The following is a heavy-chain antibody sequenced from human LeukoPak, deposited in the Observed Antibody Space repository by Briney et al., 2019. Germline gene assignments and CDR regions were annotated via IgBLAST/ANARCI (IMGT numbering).Heavy chain of an antibody. CDR3: ARGGSRWVAATLNYYYYYMDV. CDR1: GYTFTGYY. D-gene: IGHD2-15*01. J-gene: IGHJ6*03. Sequence: ASVKVSCKASGYTFTGYYMHWVRQAPGQGLEWMGWIYPNTGGTNYAQKFQGRVTMTRDTSISTAYMELSRLRSDDTAVYYCARGGSRWVAATLNYYYYYMDVWGKGTTVTVSS. V-gene: IGHV1-2*02. CDR2: IYPNTGGT.